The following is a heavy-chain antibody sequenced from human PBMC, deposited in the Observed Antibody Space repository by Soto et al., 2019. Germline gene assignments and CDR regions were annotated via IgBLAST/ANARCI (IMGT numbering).Heavy chain of an antibody. Sequence: PSETLSLTCTVSGGSISSYYWSWIRQPPGKGLEWIGYIYYSGSTNYNPSLKSRVTISVDTSKNQFSLKLSSVTAADTAVYYCARQTALRYFDWSPFDYWGQGTLVTVSS. CDR1: GGSISSYY. D-gene: IGHD3-9*01. J-gene: IGHJ4*02. V-gene: IGHV4-59*08. CDR3: ARQTALRYFDWSPFDY. CDR2: IYYSGST.